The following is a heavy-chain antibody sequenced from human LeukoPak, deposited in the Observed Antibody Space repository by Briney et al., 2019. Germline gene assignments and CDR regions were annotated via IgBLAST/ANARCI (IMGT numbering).Heavy chain of an antibody. J-gene: IGHJ5*02. CDR1: GGSFSDYY. CDR2: INHSGST. CDR3: AGNCSSTSCYVRGFDP. D-gene: IGHD2-2*01. V-gene: IGHV4-34*01. Sequence: SETLSLTCAVYGGSFSDYYWSWIRQPPGKGLEWIGEINHSGSTNYNPSLKSRVTISVDTSKNQFSLKLSSVTDADTAVYYCAGNCSSTSCYVRGFDPWGQGTLVTVSS.